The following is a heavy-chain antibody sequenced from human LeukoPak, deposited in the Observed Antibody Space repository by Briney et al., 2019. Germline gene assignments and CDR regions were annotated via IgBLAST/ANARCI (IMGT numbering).Heavy chain of an antibody. V-gene: IGHV3-23*01. J-gene: IGHJ5*02. Sequence: GGSLRLSCAASGFTFSSYAMTWVRQAPGKGLEWVSGISSSATGTHYADSVKGRFTISRDNAKNTLYLQMNSLTAEDTAVYYCARGYSSRLYNWLDPWGQGTLVTVSS. CDR3: ARGYSSRLYNWLDP. CDR1: GFTFSSYA. D-gene: IGHD6-13*01. CDR2: ISSSATGT.